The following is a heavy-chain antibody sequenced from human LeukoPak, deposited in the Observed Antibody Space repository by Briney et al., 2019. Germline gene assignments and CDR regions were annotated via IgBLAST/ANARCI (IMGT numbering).Heavy chain of an antibody. D-gene: IGHD3-22*01. CDR1: GYDFSDYD. V-gene: IGHV1-18*01. Sequence: ASVKVSRKTSGYDFSDYDINWVRQAPGQGLEWMGWISAYNGNTNYAQKLQGRVTMTTDTSTSTAYMEVRSLRSDDTAVYYCARARWYYDSSAYYFDYWGQGTLVTVSS. CDR2: ISAYNGNT. J-gene: IGHJ4*02. CDR3: ARARWYYDSSAYYFDY.